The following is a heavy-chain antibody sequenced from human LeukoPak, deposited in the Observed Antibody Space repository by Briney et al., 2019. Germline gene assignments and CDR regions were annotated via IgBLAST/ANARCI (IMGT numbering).Heavy chain of an antibody. D-gene: IGHD1-26*01. Sequence: GGSLRLSCVGSGYIFSTYWMNWVRQAPGKGLEWVANIKQDGSEKYHVDSVKGRFTISRDNAKNSLYLQMDSLRVEDTAVYYCAPSTYSGSPPFDYWGQGTLVTVSS. CDR2: IKQDGSEK. CDR3: APSTYSGSPPFDY. V-gene: IGHV3-7*01. CDR1: GYIFSTYW. J-gene: IGHJ4*02.